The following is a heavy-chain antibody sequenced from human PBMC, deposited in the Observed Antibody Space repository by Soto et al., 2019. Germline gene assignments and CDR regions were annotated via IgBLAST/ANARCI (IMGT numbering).Heavy chain of an antibody. Sequence: ESGPTLVNPTPTLTLTCTFSGFSLSTSGMRVSWIRQPPGKALEWLARIDWDDDKFYSTSLKTRLAISKDTSKNQVVLTMTNMDPVDTATYYCARIQGGGAYYDPWGQGTLVTVSS. V-gene: IGHV2-70*04. CDR1: GFSLSTSGMR. CDR3: ARIQGGGAYYDP. CDR2: IDWDDDK. D-gene: IGHD2-21*02. J-gene: IGHJ5*02.